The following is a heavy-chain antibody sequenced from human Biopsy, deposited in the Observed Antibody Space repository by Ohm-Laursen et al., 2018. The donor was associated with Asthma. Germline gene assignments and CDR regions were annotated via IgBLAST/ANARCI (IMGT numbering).Heavy chain of an antibody. V-gene: IGHV3-30*18. D-gene: IGHD1-26*01. CDR2: ISFDGSNE. Sequence: SLRLSCAASGFTFSAYAMSWVRQAPGKGLEWVAVISFDGSNEDYADSVKGRFTISRDNSKNTLFLEMNSLRPEDTAVYYCAKELFPGWELRRGPDSWGQGTLVTASS. CDR3: AKELFPGWELRRGPDS. J-gene: IGHJ4*02. CDR1: GFTFSAYA.